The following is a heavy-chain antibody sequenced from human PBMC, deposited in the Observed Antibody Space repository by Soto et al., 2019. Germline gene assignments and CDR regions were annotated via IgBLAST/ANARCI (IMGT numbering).Heavy chain of an antibody. CDR3: ARGVRLTVTMNIDY. Sequence: QVQLVQSGAEVKKPGSSVKVSCKASGDSFSSYAISWVRQAPGQGLEWMGGIIPIFGTANYAQKFQGRVTITADESTSTAYMELSSLRSEDTAVYYCARGVRLTVTMNIDYWGQGTLVTVSS. CDR2: IIPIFGTA. D-gene: IGHD4-17*01. J-gene: IGHJ4*02. V-gene: IGHV1-69*12. CDR1: GDSFSSYA.